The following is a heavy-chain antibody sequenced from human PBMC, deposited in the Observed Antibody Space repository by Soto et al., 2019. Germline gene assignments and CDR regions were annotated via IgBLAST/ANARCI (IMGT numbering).Heavy chain of an antibody. CDR3: ARDGFAGYFYGMDV. CDR2: IWDDGSNK. J-gene: IGHJ6*02. CDR1: GFTFSSYA. Sequence: QVQLVESGGGAVQPGKSLRLSCAASGFTFSSYAMHWVRQAPGKGLEWVAVIWDDGSNKYYADSVKGRFSISRDNSKNTLYLQMNSLRADDTAVYYCARDGFAGYFYGMDVWGQGTTVTVSS. D-gene: IGHD2-21*01. V-gene: IGHV3-33*01.